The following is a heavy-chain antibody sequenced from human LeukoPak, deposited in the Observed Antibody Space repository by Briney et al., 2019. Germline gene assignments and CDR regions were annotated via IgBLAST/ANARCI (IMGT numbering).Heavy chain of an antibody. CDR3: ARSPVLVVVTNYGMDV. CDR2: IWYDGSNK. V-gene: IGHV3-33*01. J-gene: IGHJ6*02. D-gene: IGHD2-21*02. CDR1: GFTFSSYA. Sequence: GGPLRLSFAASGFTFSSYAMHWVRQAPGKGLEWVAFIWYDGSNKYYADSVKGRFTISRDNSKNTLYLQMNSLRAEDTAVYYCARSPVLVVVTNYGMDVWGQGTTVTVSS.